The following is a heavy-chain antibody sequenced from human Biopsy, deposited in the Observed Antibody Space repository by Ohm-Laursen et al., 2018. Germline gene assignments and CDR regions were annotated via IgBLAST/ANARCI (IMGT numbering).Heavy chain of an antibody. J-gene: IGHJ6*02. CDR1: GISLSNGRMG. CDR3: ARILGSTVTTYSAMDV. CDR2: IFPNDEK. Sequence: STQTLTLTCTVSGISLSNGRMGVSWVRQPPGKALEWLAHIFPNDEKAFSTSLKSRLTISKDTSKSQVVLTMTNVDPVDTATYYCARILGSTVTTYSAMDVWGQGTTVTVSS. V-gene: IGHV2-26*01. D-gene: IGHD4-17*01.